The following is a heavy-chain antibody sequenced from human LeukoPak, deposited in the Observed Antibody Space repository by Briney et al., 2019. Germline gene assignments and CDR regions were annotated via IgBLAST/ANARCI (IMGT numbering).Heavy chain of an antibody. V-gene: IGHV4-4*03. CDR3: TRENRPFCPFAY. J-gene: IGHJ4*02. Sequence: PPGTLSLTCGVSGGSIDITNYWSWVRQAPGKGLEWIGEISHSGTTNYNPSLRSRVTMFLDRANNQFSPSLTSVTAADSAVYYCTRENRPFCPFAYWGQGVLVTASS. CDR1: GGSIDITNY. D-gene: IGHD2/OR15-2a*01. CDR2: ISHSGTT.